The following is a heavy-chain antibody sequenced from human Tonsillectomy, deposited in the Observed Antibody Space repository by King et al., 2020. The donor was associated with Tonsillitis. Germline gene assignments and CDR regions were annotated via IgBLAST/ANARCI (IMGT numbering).Heavy chain of an antibody. Sequence: VQLVESGGGLVKPGGSLILSCAGSGFTFSNAWMSCVRQAPGKWLEWVGCLKNKTGGGSTDSGAPVKGVLTSSRVFSKNTLYLQMNSLKTEDTAVYYCTTGMTYSGYDYWNYFDYWGQGTLVTVSS. J-gene: IGHJ4*02. D-gene: IGHD5-12*01. CDR3: TTGMTYSGYDYWNYFDY. CDR1: GFTFSNAW. CDR2: LKNKTGGGST. V-gene: IGHV3-15*01.